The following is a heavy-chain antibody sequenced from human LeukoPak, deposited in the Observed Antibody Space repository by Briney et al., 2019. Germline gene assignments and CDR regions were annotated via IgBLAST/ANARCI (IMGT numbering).Heavy chain of an antibody. CDR1: GFTFNNYA. D-gene: IGHD1-26*01. CDR2: IGGSGGRT. Sequence: GGSLRLSCAASGFTFNNYAMNWVRQAPGKGLEWVSGIGGSGGRTYYVDSVKGRFTISRDDSKNMLYLQMNSLRADDTAVYYCANGMWDGYYFYYIMDVWGQGTTVTVSS. CDR3: ANGMWDGYYFYYIMDV. V-gene: IGHV3-23*01. J-gene: IGHJ6*02.